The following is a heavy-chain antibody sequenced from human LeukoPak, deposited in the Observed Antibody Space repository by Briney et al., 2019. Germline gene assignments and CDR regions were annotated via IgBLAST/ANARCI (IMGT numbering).Heavy chain of an antibody. V-gene: IGHV4-59*12. CDR3: ARLGSDYSNYVFDY. CDR2: IYNSGST. CDR1: GGSISSYY. Sequence: SETLSLTCSVSGGSISSYYWTWIRQPPGKELEWIGYIYNSGSTNYNPSLKSRVTMSVDTSKNQFSLRLSSVTAADTAVYYCARLGSDYSNYVFDYWGQGTLVTVSS. D-gene: IGHD4-11*01. J-gene: IGHJ4*02.